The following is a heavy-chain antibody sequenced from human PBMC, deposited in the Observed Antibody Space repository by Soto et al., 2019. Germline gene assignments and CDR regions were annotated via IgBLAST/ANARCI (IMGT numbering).Heavy chain of an antibody. Sequence: QITLKESGPTLVKPTQTLTLTCAFSGFSLSTSGVGVGWIRQPPGKALEWLALIYWDDDNRYSPSLKSRLTITKDTSKNQVVLTMTNMDPVDTATYYCAYRGYCSGGSCYLSAFDIWGQGTMVTVSS. CDR3: AYRGYCSGGSCYLSAFDI. V-gene: IGHV2-5*02. CDR1: GFSLSTSGVG. CDR2: IYWDDDN. D-gene: IGHD2-15*01. J-gene: IGHJ3*02.